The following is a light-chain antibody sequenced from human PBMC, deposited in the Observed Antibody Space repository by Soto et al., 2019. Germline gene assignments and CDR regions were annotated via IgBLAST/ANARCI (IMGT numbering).Light chain of an antibody. CDR2: DAS. V-gene: IGKV3-20*01. J-gene: IGKJ5*01. CDR3: QQYGPSLIT. Sequence: EIVLTQSPGTLSLSPGKRATLSCMVSQSISSNLAWYQQKPGQAPRLLISDASSRAAGVPDRFSGSGSGTDFTLTISRLEPEDFAVYYCQQYGPSLITFGQGTRLEIK. CDR1: QSISSN.